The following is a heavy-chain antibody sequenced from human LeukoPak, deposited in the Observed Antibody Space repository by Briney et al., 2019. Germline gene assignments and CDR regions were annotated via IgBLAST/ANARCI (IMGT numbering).Heavy chain of an antibody. CDR3: ARGELSDY. Sequence: ASVKVSCKVSGYTLTELSMHWVRQAPGKGLEWMGWINPNSGGTNYAQKFQGRVTMTRDTSISTAYMELSRLRSDDTAVYYCARGELSDYWGQGTLVTVSS. CDR2: INPNSGGT. V-gene: IGHV1-2*02. D-gene: IGHD1-26*01. CDR1: GYTLTELS. J-gene: IGHJ4*02.